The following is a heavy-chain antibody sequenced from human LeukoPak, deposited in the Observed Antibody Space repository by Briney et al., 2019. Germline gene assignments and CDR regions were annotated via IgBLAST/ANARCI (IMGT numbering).Heavy chain of an antibody. V-gene: IGHV1-69*04. D-gene: IGHD6-25*01. J-gene: IGHJ4*02. CDR2: IIPILGIA. CDR3: ARHLAARSVDY. Sequence: ASVKVSCKASGGTFSSYAISWVRQAPGQGLEWMGRIIPILGIANYAQKFQGRVTITADKSTSTAYMELSSLRSEDTAVYYCARHLAARSVDYWGQGTLVTVSS. CDR1: GGTFSSYA.